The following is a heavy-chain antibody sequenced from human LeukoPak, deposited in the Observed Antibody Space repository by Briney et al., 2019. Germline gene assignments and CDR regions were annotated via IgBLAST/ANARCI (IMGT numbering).Heavy chain of an antibody. V-gene: IGHV3-21*01. Sequence: GGSLRLSCAASGFTFSSYSMNWVRQAPGKGLEWVSSISSSSSYIYYADSVKGRFTISRDNAKNSLYLQMNSLRAEDTAVYYCARGNVYCSGGSCWFRAEYFQHWGQGTLVTVSS. CDR3: ARGNVYCSGGSCWFRAEYFQH. CDR2: ISSSSSYI. CDR1: GFTFSSYS. J-gene: IGHJ1*01. D-gene: IGHD2-15*01.